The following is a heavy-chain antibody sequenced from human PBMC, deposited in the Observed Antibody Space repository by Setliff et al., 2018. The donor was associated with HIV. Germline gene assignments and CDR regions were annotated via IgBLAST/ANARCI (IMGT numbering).Heavy chain of an antibody. CDR1: GYTLTEVS. CDR2: INWNGDNT. D-gene: IGHD1-26*01. J-gene: IGHJ6*03. V-gene: IGHV3-20*03. Sequence: SGYTLTEVSMTWVRQVPGKGLEWVSGINWNGDNTDYADSVKGRFTVSRDNAKNSLYLQMNSLGAEDTALYYCSRLVVGFSGTSAYMNVWGRGTTVTVSS. CDR3: SRLVVGFSGTSAYMNV.